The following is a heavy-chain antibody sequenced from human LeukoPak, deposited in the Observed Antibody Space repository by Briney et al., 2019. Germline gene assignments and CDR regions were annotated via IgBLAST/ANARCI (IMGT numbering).Heavy chain of an antibody. J-gene: IGHJ4*02. CDR3: ASLPRITISGVVDY. Sequence: SQTLSLTCTVSGVSISSGSYYWTWIRQHPGKGLEWIGYIYYGGKTHYNPSLGSRVTISADTSKNHFSVNLTSVTGADTALYYCASLPRITISGVVDYWGQGTLVTVSS. D-gene: IGHD3-3*01. V-gene: IGHV4-31*03. CDR1: GVSISSGSYY. CDR2: IYYGGKT.